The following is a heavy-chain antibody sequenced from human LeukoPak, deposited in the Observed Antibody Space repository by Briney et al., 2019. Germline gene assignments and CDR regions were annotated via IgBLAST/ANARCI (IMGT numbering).Heavy chain of an antibody. Sequence: GGSLRLSCAASGFTFSSYAVSWVRQAPGKGLEWVSAISGSGGSTYYADSVKGRFTISRDNSKNTLYLQMNSLRAEDTAVYYCAKTNVANSEVPYYMDVWGKGTTVTVSS. D-gene: IGHD5-18*01. V-gene: IGHV3-23*01. CDR2: ISGSGGST. CDR1: GFTFSSYA. J-gene: IGHJ6*03. CDR3: AKTNVANSEVPYYMDV.